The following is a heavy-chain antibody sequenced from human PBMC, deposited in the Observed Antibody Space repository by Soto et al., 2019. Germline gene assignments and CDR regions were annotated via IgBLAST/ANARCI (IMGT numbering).Heavy chain of an antibody. CDR3: ARPLTPLRGTDAFDI. V-gene: IGHV4-30-4*08. D-gene: IGHD1-1*01. Sequence: LSLTCTVSGGSISSGDYYWSWIRQPPGKGLEWIGVIYYSGITYYNPSLESRLFMSVDTSKNQFSLKVSSVTAADTAVYYCARPLTPLRGTDAFDIWGQGTMVTVSS. CDR2: IYYSGIT. CDR1: GGSISSGDYY. J-gene: IGHJ3*02.